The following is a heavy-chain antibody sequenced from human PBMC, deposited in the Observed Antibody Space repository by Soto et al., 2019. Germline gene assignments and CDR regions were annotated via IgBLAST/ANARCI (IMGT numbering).Heavy chain of an antibody. D-gene: IGHD5-12*01. CDR2: IISIFGTA. Sequence: QVQLVQSGAEVKKPGSSVKVSCKASGGTFSSYAISWVRQAPGQGLEWMGGIISIFGTANYAQKFQGRVTITADESTSTAYMELSSLRSEDTAVYYCARGVLYSGYLMSYYFDYWGQGTLVTVSS. J-gene: IGHJ4*02. CDR3: ARGVLYSGYLMSYYFDY. V-gene: IGHV1-69*01. CDR1: GGTFSSYA.